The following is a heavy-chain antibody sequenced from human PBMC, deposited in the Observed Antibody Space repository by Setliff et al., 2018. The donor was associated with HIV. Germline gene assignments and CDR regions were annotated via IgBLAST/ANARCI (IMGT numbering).Heavy chain of an antibody. V-gene: IGHV4-39*07. CDR1: GGSISSNSYY. CDR3: ARSRTSSGYYGVTGYGMDV. J-gene: IGHJ6*02. CDR2: IYHSGRT. D-gene: IGHD3-22*01. Sequence: SETLSLTCTVSGGSISSNSYYWGWIRQPPGKGLEWIGSIYHSGRTYYNPSLKSRVTISVDTSKNQFSLKLSSATAADTAVCYCARSRTSSGYYGVTGYGMDVWGQGTTVTVSS.